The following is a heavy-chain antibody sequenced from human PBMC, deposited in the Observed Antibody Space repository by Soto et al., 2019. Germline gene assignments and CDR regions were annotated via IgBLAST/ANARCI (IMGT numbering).Heavy chain of an antibody. D-gene: IGHD3-10*01. Sequence: ASVKVSCKASGYTFTGYYMHWVRLAPGQGLEWMGWINPNSGGTNYAQKFQGRVTMTRDTSISTAYMELSRLRSDDTAVYYCARGGRFGESYYYYYGMDVWGQGTTVTVSS. J-gene: IGHJ6*02. CDR2: INPNSGGT. V-gene: IGHV1-2*02. CDR3: ARGGRFGESYYYYYGMDV. CDR1: GYTFTGYY.